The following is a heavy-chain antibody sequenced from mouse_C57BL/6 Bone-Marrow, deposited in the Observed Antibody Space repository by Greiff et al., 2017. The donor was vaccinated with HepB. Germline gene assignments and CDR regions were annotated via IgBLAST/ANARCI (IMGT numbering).Heavy chain of an antibody. CDR1: GYSFTSYY. CDR2: IYPGSGNT. Sequence: QVQLQQSGPELVKPGASVKISCKASGYSFTSYYIHWVKQRPGQGLEWIGWIYPGSGNTKYNEKFKGKATLTADTSSSTAYMQLSSLTSEDSAVYYCATEAYGNYPMDYWGQGTSVTVSS. J-gene: IGHJ4*01. V-gene: IGHV1-66*01. CDR3: ATEAYGNYPMDY. D-gene: IGHD2-1*01.